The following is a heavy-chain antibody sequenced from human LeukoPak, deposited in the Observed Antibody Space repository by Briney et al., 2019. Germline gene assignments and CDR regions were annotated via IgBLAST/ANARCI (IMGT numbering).Heavy chain of an antibody. V-gene: IGHV1-46*01. J-gene: IGHJ6*01. D-gene: IGHD1-26*01. CDR3: ARGDSGYYYGMDV. Sequence: ASVKVSCKASGYTFTSYYMHWVRQAPGQGLEWMGIINPSAGSTSYAQKFQGRVTMTRDTSTSTVYMKLSSLISEDTAVYYCARGDSGYYYGMDVWGQGTTVTVSS. CDR2: INPSAGST. CDR1: GYTFTSYY.